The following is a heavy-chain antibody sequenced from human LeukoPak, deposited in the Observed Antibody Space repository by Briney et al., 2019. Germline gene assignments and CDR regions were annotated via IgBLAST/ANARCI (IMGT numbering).Heavy chain of an antibody. D-gene: IGHD3-16*01. Sequence: GGSLRLSCVASGFTFSSYRMKWVRQAPGKGLEWVSYISGSSGTIYYADSMKGRFTISRDNAKNSLYLQINSLRAEDTAVYYCARRSEFGVLYYMDIWGKGTTVTVSS. V-gene: IGHV3-48*01. CDR3: ARRSEFGVLYYMDI. CDR1: GFTFSSYR. J-gene: IGHJ6*03. CDR2: ISGSSGTI.